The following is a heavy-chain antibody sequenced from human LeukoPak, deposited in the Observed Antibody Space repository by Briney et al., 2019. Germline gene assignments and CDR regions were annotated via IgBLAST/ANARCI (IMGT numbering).Heavy chain of an antibody. CDR3: ARETGSAVGSTDFDY. CDR2: IKQDGSEK. V-gene: IGHV3-7*01. J-gene: IGHJ4*02. D-gene: IGHD4-17*01. Sequence: PGGSLRLSCAASGFTFSSYWMSWVRQAPGKGLEWVANIKQDGSEKYYVDSVKGRFTISRDNAKNSLYLQMNSLRAEDTAVYYCARETGSAVGSTDFDYWGQGTLVTVSS. CDR1: GFTFSSYW.